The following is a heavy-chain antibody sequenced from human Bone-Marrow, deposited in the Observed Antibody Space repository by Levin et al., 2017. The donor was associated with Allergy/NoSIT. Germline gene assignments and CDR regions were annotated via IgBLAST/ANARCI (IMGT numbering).Heavy chain of an antibody. D-gene: IGHD2/OR15-2a*01. Sequence: SETLSLTCTVSGGPISSYYWSWIRQSPGKGLEWIGYFYDSGSTNDKPSLKSRIPISVDTSKSQFSLILSSVTAADTAVYYCARQLYGNTTYYPYYYYGMDLWGQGTTVTVSS. CDR1: GGPISSYY. CDR2: FYDSGST. J-gene: IGHJ6*02. CDR3: ARQLYGNTTYYPYYYYGMDL. V-gene: IGHV4-59*08.